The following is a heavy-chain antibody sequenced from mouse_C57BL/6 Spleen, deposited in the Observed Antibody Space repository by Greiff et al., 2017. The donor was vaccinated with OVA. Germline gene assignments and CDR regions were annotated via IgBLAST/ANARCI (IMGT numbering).Heavy chain of an antibody. D-gene: IGHD2-3*01. CDR3: ARCHDGYYVDY. CDR2: INPSSGYT. Sequence: VQLQESGAELARPGASVKMSCKASGYTFTSYTMHWVKQRPGQGLEWIGYINPSSGYTKYNQKFKDKATLTADKSSSTAYMQLSSLTSEDSAVYYCARCHDGYYVDYWGQGTTLTVSS. CDR1: GYTFTSYT. V-gene: IGHV1-4*01. J-gene: IGHJ2*01.